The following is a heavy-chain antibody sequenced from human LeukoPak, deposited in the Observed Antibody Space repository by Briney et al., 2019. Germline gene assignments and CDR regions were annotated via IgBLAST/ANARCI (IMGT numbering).Heavy chain of an antibody. CDR3: ARDHKVAGFDY. Sequence: SETLSLTCTVSGGSISSYYWSWIRQPPGKGLEWIGYIYYSGSTNYNPSLKSRVTISVDTSKNQFYLKLSSVTAADTAVYYCARDHKVAGFDYWGQGTLVTVSS. CDR2: IYYSGST. D-gene: IGHD2-15*01. CDR1: GGSISSYY. V-gene: IGHV4-59*01. J-gene: IGHJ4*01.